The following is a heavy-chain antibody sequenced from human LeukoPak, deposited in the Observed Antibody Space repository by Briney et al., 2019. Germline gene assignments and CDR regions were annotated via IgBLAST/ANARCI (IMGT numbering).Heavy chain of an antibody. D-gene: IGHD3-10*02. CDR1: GFTFSSYW. CDR2: INSDGSAT. J-gene: IGHJ4*02. CDR3: ACSRTFDY. Sequence: PGGSLRLSCAASGFTFSSYWMHWVRQAPGEGLVWVSRINSDGSATGYADSVKGRFTISRDNAKNTLYLQMNSLRAEDTAVYYCACSRTFDYWGQGTLVTVSS. V-gene: IGHV3-74*01.